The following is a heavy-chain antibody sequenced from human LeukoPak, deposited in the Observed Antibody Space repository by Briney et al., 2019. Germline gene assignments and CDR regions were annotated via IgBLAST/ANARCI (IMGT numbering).Heavy chain of an antibody. CDR3: ARAYYDMSYYYYGMDV. CDR2: IIPIFGTA. J-gene: IGHJ6*02. CDR1: GGTFSSYA. Sequence: GSSVTVSCKASGGTFSSYAISWVRQAPGQGLEWMGGIIPIFGTANYAQKFQGRVTITADESTSTAYMELSSLRSEDTAVYYCARAYYDMSYYYYGMDVWGQGTTVIVSS. D-gene: IGHD3-22*01. V-gene: IGHV1-69*01.